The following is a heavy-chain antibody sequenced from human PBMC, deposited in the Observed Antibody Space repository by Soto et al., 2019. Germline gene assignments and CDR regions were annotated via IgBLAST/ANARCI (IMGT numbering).Heavy chain of an antibody. D-gene: IGHD3-10*01. Sequence: QVHLVQSGAEVKKPGASVKVSCKASGYTFTNYDINWVRQAPGQGLEWMGWISTYTGNTNYAQKLQGRVTMTTDTATSTASMELRSLRSDDTAVYYCARGYYYGSGRPTPGGMDVWGRGTTVTVSS. CDR1: GYTFTNYD. J-gene: IGHJ6*02. CDR2: ISTYTGNT. V-gene: IGHV1-18*01. CDR3: ARGYYYGSGRPTPGGMDV.